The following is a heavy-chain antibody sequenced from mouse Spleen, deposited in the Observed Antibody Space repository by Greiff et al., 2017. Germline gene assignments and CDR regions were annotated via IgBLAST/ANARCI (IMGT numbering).Heavy chain of an antibody. CDR1: GYTFTSYW. Sequence: QVQLQQPGAELVRPGASVKLSCKASGYTFTSYWINWVKQRPGQGLEWIGNIYPSDSYTNYNQKFKDKATLTVDKSSSTAYMQLSSPTSEDSAVYYCTRHYRYDYAMDYWGQGTSVTVSS. D-gene: IGHD2-14*01. J-gene: IGHJ4*01. CDR3: TRHYRYDYAMDY. CDR2: IYPSDSYT. V-gene: IGHV1-69*02.